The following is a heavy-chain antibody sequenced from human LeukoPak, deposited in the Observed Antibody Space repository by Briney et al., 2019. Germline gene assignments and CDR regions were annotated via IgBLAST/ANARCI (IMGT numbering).Heavy chain of an antibody. CDR2: IKQDGSEK. V-gene: IGHV3-7*01. Sequence: GGSLRLSCAASGFTFSSYWMSWVRQVPGKGLEWVAHIKQDGSEKYYMDSVKGRFTISRDNTKNSLYLQMNSLRVEDTALYYCARDRVTYWGQGTLVTVSS. CDR3: ARDRVTY. D-gene: IGHD2-21*02. J-gene: IGHJ4*02. CDR1: GFTFSSYW.